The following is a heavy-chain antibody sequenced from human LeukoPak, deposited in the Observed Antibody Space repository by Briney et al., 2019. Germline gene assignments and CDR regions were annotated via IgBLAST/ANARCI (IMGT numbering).Heavy chain of an antibody. Sequence: GGSLRLSCAASGFIFSSYAMSWVRQAPGKGLEWVSDISGSGGSTYYADSVKGRFTISRDNSKNTLYLQMNRLRAEDTAVYYCAKRGLAAALFRWGQGTLVTVSS. V-gene: IGHV3-23*01. CDR2: ISGSGGST. CDR1: GFIFSSYA. D-gene: IGHD6-13*01. CDR3: AKRGLAAALFR. J-gene: IGHJ4*02.